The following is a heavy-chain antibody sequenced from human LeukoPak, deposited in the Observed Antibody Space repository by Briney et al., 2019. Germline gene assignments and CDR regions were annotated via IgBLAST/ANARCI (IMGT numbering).Heavy chain of an antibody. V-gene: IGHV4-61*01. CDR1: GGSVSSGSYY. J-gene: IGHJ4*02. Sequence: SETLSLTCTVSGGSVSSGSYYWSWIRQPPGKGLEWIGYIYYSGSTNYNPSLKSRVTISVDTSKSQFSLKLSSVTAADTAVYYCARERGYDSSGYYLDYWGQGTLVTVSS. CDR3: ARERGYDSSGYYLDY. CDR2: IYYSGST. D-gene: IGHD3-22*01.